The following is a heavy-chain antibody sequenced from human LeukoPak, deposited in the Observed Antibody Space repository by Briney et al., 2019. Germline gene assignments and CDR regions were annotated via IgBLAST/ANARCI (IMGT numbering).Heavy chain of an antibody. D-gene: IGHD3-3*01. CDR1: GGSISSSRYY. CDR3: AHLSAYYNFWSGDYEGGVFDI. V-gene: IGHV2-5*02. J-gene: IGHJ3*02. CDR2: IYWDDDK. Sequence: TLSLTCTVSGGSISSSRYYWGWIRQPPGKALEWLTRIYWDDDKRYSPSLKSRLTITKDTSKNQVVLTMTNMDPVDTATYYCAHLSAYYNFWSGDYEGGVFDIWGQGTVVTVSP.